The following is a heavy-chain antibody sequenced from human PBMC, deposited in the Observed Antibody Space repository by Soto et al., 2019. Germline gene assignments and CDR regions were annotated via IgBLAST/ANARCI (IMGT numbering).Heavy chain of an antibody. Sequence: ASVKGSCKASGYTFTGYYMHWVRQAPGQGLEWMGWINPNSGGTNYAQKFQGRVTMTRDTSISTAYMELSRLRSDDTAVYYCARDRSYCSSTSCYIFYYWGQGTLVTVSS. V-gene: IGHV1-2*02. CDR3: ARDRSYCSSTSCYIFYY. CDR2: INPNSGGT. J-gene: IGHJ4*02. D-gene: IGHD2-2*02. CDR1: GYTFTGYY.